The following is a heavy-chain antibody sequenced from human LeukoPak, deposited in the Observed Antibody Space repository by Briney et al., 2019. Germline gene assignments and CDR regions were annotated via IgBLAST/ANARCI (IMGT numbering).Heavy chain of an antibody. J-gene: IGHJ4*02. CDR2: ISSSGSTI. CDR3: ARSSGYSYNFDY. V-gene: IGHV3-48*04. CDR1: GFTFSTYT. Sequence: GGSLRLSCAASGFTFSTYTMNWVRQAPGKGLEWVSYISSSGSTIYYADSVKGRFTISRDNAKNSLYLQMNSLRAEDTAVYYCARSSGYSYNFDYWGQGTLVTVSS. D-gene: IGHD3-22*01.